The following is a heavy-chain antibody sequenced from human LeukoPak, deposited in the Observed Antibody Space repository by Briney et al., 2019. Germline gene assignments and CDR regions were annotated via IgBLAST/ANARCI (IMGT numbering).Heavy chain of an antibody. CDR1: GGSISSSSYY. CDR3: ALGIAGAFDH. Sequence: SETLSLTCTVSGGSISSSSYYWGWIRQPPGKGLEWIGSIYYSGSTYYNPSLKSRVTISVDTSKNQFSLKLSSVTAADTAVYYCALGIAGAFDHWGQGTLVTVSS. J-gene: IGHJ4*02. CDR2: IYYSGST. D-gene: IGHD1-26*01. V-gene: IGHV4-39*01.